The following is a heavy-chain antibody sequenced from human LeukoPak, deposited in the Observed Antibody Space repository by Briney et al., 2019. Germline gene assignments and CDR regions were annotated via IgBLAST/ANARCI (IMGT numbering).Heavy chain of an antibody. D-gene: IGHD6-13*01. Sequence: ASVRVSCKASGYTFTIYAMHWVRQAPGQRLEWMGWINAGNGNTKYSQKFQGRVTITRDTSASTAYMELSSLRSEDTAVYYCAAPSSSCPFDYWGQGTLVTVSS. V-gene: IGHV1-3*01. J-gene: IGHJ4*02. CDR1: GYTFTIYA. CDR3: AAPSSSCPFDY. CDR2: INAGNGNT.